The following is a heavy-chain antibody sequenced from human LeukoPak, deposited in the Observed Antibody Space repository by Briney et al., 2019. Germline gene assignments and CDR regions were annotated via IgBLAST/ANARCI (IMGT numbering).Heavy chain of an antibody. Sequence: GGSLRLSCAASGFTFSSYAMSWVRQAPGKGLEWVSAISGSGGSTYYADSVKGRFTISRDNSKNTLYLQMNSLRAKDTAVYYCAKVLKHDILTGYNEYYFDYWGQGTLVTVSS. CDR3: AKVLKHDILTGYNEYYFDY. J-gene: IGHJ4*02. D-gene: IGHD3-9*01. CDR1: GFTFSSYA. CDR2: ISGSGGST. V-gene: IGHV3-23*01.